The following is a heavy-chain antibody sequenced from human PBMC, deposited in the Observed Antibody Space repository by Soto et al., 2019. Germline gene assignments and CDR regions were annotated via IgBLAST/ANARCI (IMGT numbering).Heavy chain of an antibody. CDR1: GGTFSSYA. V-gene: IGHV1-69*12. Sequence: QVQLVQSGAEVKKPGSSVKVSCKASGGTFSSYAISWVRQAPGQGLEWMGGIIPIFGTANYAQKLQGRVTITADESTSTAYRALSSVRSEDTAVYYCARDQPWRQPGEIQRPDYFDYWGQGTLVTVSS. CDR3: ARDQPWRQPGEIQRPDYFDY. J-gene: IGHJ4*02. D-gene: IGHD5-18*01. CDR2: IIPIFGTA.